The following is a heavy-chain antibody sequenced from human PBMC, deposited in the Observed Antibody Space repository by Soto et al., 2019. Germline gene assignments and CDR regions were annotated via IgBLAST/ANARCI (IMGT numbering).Heavy chain of an antibody. CDR1: GGTFSSYA. D-gene: IGHD3-22*01. V-gene: IGHV1-69*13. CDR2: IIPIFGTA. J-gene: IGHJ5*02. CDR3: ARERSYYDGSGYYL. Sequence: AAVKVSCKASGGTFSSYAISWVRQAPGQGLEWMGGIIPIFGTANYAQKFQGRVTITADESTSTAYMELSSLRSEDTAVYYCARERSYYDGSGYYLWGQGTLVTVSS.